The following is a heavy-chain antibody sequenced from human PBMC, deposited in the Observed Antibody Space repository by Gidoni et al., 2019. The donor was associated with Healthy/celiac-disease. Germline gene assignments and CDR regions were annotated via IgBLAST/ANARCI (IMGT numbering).Heavy chain of an antibody. CDR1: GGSFSGYY. D-gene: IGHD3-9*01. CDR3: ARLADDILTGYYNASSYYYGMDV. J-gene: IGHJ6*02. V-gene: IGHV4-34*01. Sequence: QVQLQQWGAGLLKPSEPLSLTCAVYGGSFSGYYWSWISQPPGKGLEWIGEINHSGSTNYNPSLKSRVTISVDTSKNQFSLKLSSVTAADTAVYYCARLADDILTGYYNASSYYYGMDVWGQGTTVTVSS. CDR2: INHSGST.